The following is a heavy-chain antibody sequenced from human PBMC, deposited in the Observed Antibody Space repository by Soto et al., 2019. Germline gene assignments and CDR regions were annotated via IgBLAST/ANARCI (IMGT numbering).Heavy chain of an antibody. Sequence: QVQLVQSGAEEKKPGASVKVSCKASGYNFTSYAMHWVRQAPGQRLEWMGWINAGDGNTKYSQKFQGRVTITRDTSSRTAYMELSILRSEDTAAHYSALSMVVVTALAYWGQGTLVTVSS. CDR1: GYNFTSYA. CDR3: ALSMVVVTALAY. J-gene: IGHJ4*02. V-gene: IGHV1-3*05. D-gene: IGHD2-21*02. CDR2: INAGDGNT.